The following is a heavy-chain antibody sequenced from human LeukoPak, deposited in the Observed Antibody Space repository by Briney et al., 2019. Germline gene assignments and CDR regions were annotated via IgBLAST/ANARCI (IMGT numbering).Heavy chain of an antibody. J-gene: IGHJ6*04. CDR2: IYYSGST. Sequence: SEALSLTCTVSGGSISSSSYYWGWIRQPPGKGLEWIGSIYYSGSTYYNPSLKSRVTISVDTSKNQFSLKLSSVTAADTAVYYCARQGDTGRGAVWGKGTTVTVSS. CDR1: GGSISSSSYY. CDR3: ARQGDTGRGAV. D-gene: IGHD1-14*01. V-gene: IGHV4-39*01.